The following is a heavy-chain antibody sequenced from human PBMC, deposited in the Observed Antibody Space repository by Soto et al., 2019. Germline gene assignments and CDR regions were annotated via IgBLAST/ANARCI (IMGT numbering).Heavy chain of an antibody. Sequence: SSETLSLTCAVYGGSFSGYYWSWIRQPPGKGLEWIGEINHSGSTNYNPSLKSRVTISVDTSKNQFSLKLSSVTAADTAVYYCARTGVTTARGMDVWGQGTTVTVSS. CDR1: GGSFSGYY. CDR3: ARTGVTTARGMDV. V-gene: IGHV4-34*01. CDR2: INHSGST. J-gene: IGHJ6*02. D-gene: IGHD4-17*01.